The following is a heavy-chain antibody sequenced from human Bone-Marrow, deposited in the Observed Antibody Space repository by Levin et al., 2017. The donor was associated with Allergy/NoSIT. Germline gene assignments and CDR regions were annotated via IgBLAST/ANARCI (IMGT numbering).Heavy chain of an antibody. CDR3: ARIYDSTGYYSGVGTFDM. J-gene: IGHJ3*02. CDR2: IHLDGSEK. D-gene: IGHD3-22*01. Sequence: GGSLRLSCAASGFTFDAYWMTWVRQAPGKGLEWVAYIHLDGSEKYYVDSVKGRFTISRDNAKSSLFLQMDSLRHEDTAVYYCARIYDSTGYYSGVGTFDMWGRGTLVTVSS. V-gene: IGHV3-7*01. CDR1: GFTFDAYW.